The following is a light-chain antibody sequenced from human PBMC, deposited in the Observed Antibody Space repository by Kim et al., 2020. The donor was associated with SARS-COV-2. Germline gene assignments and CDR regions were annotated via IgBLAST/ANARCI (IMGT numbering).Light chain of an antibody. CDR1: ERVSRSY. CDR2: DAS. Sequence: LSPGERATFSCRASERVSRSYLTWYQQKPGQAPRLLISDASSRASGIPDRFSGGASGTDFTLTISRLEPEDFAVYYCQIYGDSRFIFGQGTKLEI. J-gene: IGKJ2*01. V-gene: IGKV3-20*01. CDR3: QIYGDSRFI.